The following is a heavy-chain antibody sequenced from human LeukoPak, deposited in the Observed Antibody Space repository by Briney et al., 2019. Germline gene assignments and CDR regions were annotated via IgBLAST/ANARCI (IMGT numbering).Heavy chain of an antibody. J-gene: IGHJ4*02. CDR2: ISSYNGNT. CDR1: GYTFNTYG. Sequence: ASVKVSCKASGYTFNTYGITWVRQAPGHGLEWMGWISSYNGNTSYAAKVQGRITVTKDTSASTAYLELRSLRSDDTAVYYCARAGPDCSSTSCPFDNWGQGTLVTVSS. D-gene: IGHD2-2*01. V-gene: IGHV1-18*01. CDR3: ARAGPDCSSTSCPFDN.